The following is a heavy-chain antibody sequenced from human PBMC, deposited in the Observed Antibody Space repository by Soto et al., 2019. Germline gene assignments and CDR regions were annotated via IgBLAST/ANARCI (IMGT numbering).Heavy chain of an antibody. J-gene: IGHJ6*02. CDR3: ARQSGSAWDNYYFGMDV. Sequence: QVQVQESGPGLVKPSQTLSLTCTVSGDSISNGVYYWNWIRQHPGKGLEWIGFVYYSGSTYYNPSLKSRVSISVDTSENQFYLRLSSVTPADTAVYYCARQSGSAWDNYYFGMDVWGQGTAVTVSS. V-gene: IGHV4-31*03. D-gene: IGHD6-19*01. CDR1: GDSISNGVYY. CDR2: VYYSGST.